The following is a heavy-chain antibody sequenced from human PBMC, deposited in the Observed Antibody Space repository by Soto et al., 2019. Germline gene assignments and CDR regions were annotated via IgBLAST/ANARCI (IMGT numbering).Heavy chain of an antibody. D-gene: IGHD1-26*01. CDR2: VYTDGSST. CDR1: GFTFSSYW. V-gene: IGHV3-74*01. Sequence: GGSLRLSCAASGFTFSSYWMHWVRQVSGKGLVWVSRVYTDGSSTSYADSVKGRFTISRDNAKNTLYLQMNSLRAEDTAVYYCAKAMSSGSYFDSWGQGTLVTVSS. J-gene: IGHJ4*02. CDR3: AKAMSSGSYFDS.